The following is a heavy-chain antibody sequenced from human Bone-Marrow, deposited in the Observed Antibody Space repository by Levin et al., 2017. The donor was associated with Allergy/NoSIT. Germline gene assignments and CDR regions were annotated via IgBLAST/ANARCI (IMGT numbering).Heavy chain of an antibody. CDR2: ISASGDTL. D-gene: IGHD3-10*01. J-gene: IGHJ4*02. V-gene: IGHV3-11*01. CDR3: VRDITVPGDTFYFNY. Sequence: GESLKISCAASGFTFSGYQMSWIRQTPGKGLEWVSYISASGDTLHYVDSVKGRFTISRDNAKNSLYLEMYSLRAEDTAVYYCVRDITVPGDTFYFNYWGQGTLVTVSS. CDR1: GFTFSGYQ.